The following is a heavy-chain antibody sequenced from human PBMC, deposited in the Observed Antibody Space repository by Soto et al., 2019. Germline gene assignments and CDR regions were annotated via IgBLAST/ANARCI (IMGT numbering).Heavy chain of an antibody. CDR1: GYSFTSYW. CDR3: ASQAYDTSGYRYFDS. Sequence: GESLKISCKGSGYSFTSYWIGWVRQMPGKGLEWMGSIYPGDSDTTYSPSFQGQVTISADKSIGTAYLQWSSLKASDTAIYFCASQAYDTSGYRYFDSWGQGTLVTVSS. CDR2: IYPGDSDT. J-gene: IGHJ4*02. V-gene: IGHV5-51*01. D-gene: IGHD3-22*01.